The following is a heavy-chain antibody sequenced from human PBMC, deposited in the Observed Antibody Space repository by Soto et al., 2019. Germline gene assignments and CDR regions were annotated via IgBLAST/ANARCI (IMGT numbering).Heavy chain of an antibody. J-gene: IGHJ4*02. CDR1: GGTFSSYA. CDR3: ASDCSNSISHDY. Sequence: QVQLVQSGAEVKKPGSSVKVSCKASGGTFSSYAISWVRQAPGQGLEWMGGIIPIFGTANYAQKFQGRVTISSDESSSKVYIVLSCLRCDVTAVYYCASDCSNSISHDYWGQGTLVTVST. CDR2: IIPIFGTA. V-gene: IGHV1-69*05. D-gene: IGHD2-21*01.